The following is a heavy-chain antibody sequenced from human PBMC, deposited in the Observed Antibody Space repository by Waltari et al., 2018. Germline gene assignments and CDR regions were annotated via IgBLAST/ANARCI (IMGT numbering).Heavy chain of an antibody. Sequence: QVQLQESGQGLVKPSQTLSITCTVSGDSITSNRFYWNWVRQPAGTGLELIGRFYSSEYINYNPSLKSRVTISRDTSKKQFFLKLTSVTAADTAFYYCAREVTKVELGRRLPHFFDSWGQGTLVTVSS. V-gene: IGHV4-61*02. J-gene: IGHJ4*02. CDR3: AREVTKVELGRRLPHFFDS. D-gene: IGHD7-27*01. CDR2: FYSSEYI. CDR1: GDSITSNRFY.